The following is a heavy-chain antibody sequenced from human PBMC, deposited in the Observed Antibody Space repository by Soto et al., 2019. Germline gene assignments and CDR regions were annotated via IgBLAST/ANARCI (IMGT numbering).Heavy chain of an antibody. CDR1: GFTFSNYN. CDR3: XXXXXXXXN. J-gene: IGHJ4*02. V-gene: IGHV3-48*01. CDR2: ISSSSITI. Sequence: EVQLVESGGGLVQPGGSLRLSCAASGFTFSNYNMNWVRQAPGKGLEWVSYISSSSITIYYADSVKGRFTISRDNAKNSLYLQMNXXXXXXXXXXXXXXXXXXXXNWGQGTLVTVSS.